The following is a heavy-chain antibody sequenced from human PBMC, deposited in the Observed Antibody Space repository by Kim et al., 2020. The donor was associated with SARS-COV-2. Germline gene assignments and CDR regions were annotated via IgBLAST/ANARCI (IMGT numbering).Heavy chain of an antibody. CDR1: GFTFSSYS. Sequence: GGSLRLSCAASGFTFSSYSMNWVRQAPGKGLEWVSSISSSSSYIYYADSVKGRFTISRDNAKNSLYLQMNSLRAEDTAVYYCARAQYSSGRYFYYYYYGMDVWGQGTTVTVSS. D-gene: IGHD6-19*01. V-gene: IGHV3-21*01. CDR3: ARAQYSSGRYFYYYYYGMDV. J-gene: IGHJ6*02. CDR2: ISSSSSYI.